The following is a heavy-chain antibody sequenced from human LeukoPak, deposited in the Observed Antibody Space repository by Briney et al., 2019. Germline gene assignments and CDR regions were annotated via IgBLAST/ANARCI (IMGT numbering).Heavy chain of an antibody. Sequence: PSETLSLTCTVSSGSVSDDDYFWGWIRQPPGKGLEWVGIFYYGVTTYNNPSLESRVAISVDASKNQFSVKVNDVTAADTAVYFCRAGRHGRHVDFWGQGTLVTVSS. CDR3: RAGRHGRHVDF. CDR2: FYYGVTT. V-gene: IGHV4-39*01. J-gene: IGHJ4*02. CDR1: SGSVSDDDYF. D-gene: IGHD5-24*01.